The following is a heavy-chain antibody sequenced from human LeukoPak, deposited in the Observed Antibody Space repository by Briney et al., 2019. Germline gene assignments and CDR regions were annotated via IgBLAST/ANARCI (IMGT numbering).Heavy chain of an antibody. CDR3: ARAVSGRFDY. CDR1: GGSMSPYH. D-gene: IGHD6-19*01. J-gene: IGHJ4*02. CDR2: IYYSGST. Sequence: SETLSLTCSVSGGSMSPYHWGWIRQPPGKGLEWTGYIYYSGSTNYNPSLNSRVTISVDTSKNQFSLRLSSVTAADTAIYYCARAVSGRFDYWGQGTLVTVSS. V-gene: IGHV4-59*08.